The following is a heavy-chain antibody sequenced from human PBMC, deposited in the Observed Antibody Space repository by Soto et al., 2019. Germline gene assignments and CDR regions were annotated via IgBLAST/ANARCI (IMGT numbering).Heavy chain of an antibody. D-gene: IGHD1-26*01. CDR1: GYTFTTYG. J-gene: IGHJ4*02. CDR3: ARTCGTYCSFDS. CDR2: ISAYNGNT. V-gene: IGHV1-18*04. Sequence: QVPLVQSGAEVKKPGASVKVSCKASGYTFTTYGISWVRQAPGQGLEWMGWISAYNGNTNYAQKLQGRVTMTTDTPTSTAYMELRSLSSDDTAVYYCARTCGTYCSFDSWGQGTPVPVSS.